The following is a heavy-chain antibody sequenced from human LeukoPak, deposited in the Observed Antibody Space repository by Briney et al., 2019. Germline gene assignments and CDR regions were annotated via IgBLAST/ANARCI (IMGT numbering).Heavy chain of an antibody. D-gene: IGHD5-24*01. CDR3: AKDPSGYNSPGGFDY. CDR2: ISWNSGSI. J-gene: IGHJ4*02. CDR1: GFTFDDYA. Sequence: SLRLSCAASGFTFDDYAMHWVRQAPGKGLEWVSGISWNSGSIGYADSVKGRFTISRDNAKNSLYLQMNSLRAEDTALYYCAKDPSGYNSPGGFDYWGQGTLVTVSS. V-gene: IGHV3-9*01.